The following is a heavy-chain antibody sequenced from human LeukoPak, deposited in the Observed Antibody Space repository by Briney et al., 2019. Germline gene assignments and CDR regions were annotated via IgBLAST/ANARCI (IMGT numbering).Heavy chain of an antibody. D-gene: IGHD1-26*01. CDR3: ARDPYSGRYGDYYYYYMDV. V-gene: IGHV3-74*01. Sequence: GGSLRLSCAASGFTFSSYWMHWVRQAPGKGLVWVSHIKTDGSSTNYAESVNGRFTISRDNAQNSLYLQINSLRAEDTAVYYCARDPYSGRYGDYYYYYMDVWGKGTTVTISS. J-gene: IGHJ6*03. CDR1: GFTFSSYW. CDR2: IKTDGSST.